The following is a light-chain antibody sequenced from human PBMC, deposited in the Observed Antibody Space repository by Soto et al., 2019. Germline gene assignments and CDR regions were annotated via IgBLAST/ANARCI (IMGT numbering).Light chain of an antibody. CDR2: GSY. Sequence: EIVLTQSPGTLSLFPGEGATLSCRASQSVSSYLAWYQQKPGQAPRLLMYGSYHRATGIPARFSGSGSGTDFTLTISGLEPEDFALYYCQQYGVTPPNTFGGGTKVDIK. J-gene: IGKJ4*01. CDR3: QQYGVTPPNT. CDR1: QSVSSY. V-gene: IGKV3-20*01.